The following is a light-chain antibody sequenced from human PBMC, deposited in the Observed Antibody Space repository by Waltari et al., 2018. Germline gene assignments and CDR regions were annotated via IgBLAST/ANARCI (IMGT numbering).Light chain of an antibody. V-gene: IGLV3-1*01. J-gene: IGLJ2*01. CDR1: TLGDRY. Sequence: SYGLTQPPSLSVSPGQTATITCSGDTLGDRYVSWYQQNPGQSPVLVISQDIKRPSGIPERFSGSNSGNTATLTISGTQTMDEADYFCQAWDSNNVVFGGGTRLTIL. CDR3: QAWDSNNVV. CDR2: QDI.